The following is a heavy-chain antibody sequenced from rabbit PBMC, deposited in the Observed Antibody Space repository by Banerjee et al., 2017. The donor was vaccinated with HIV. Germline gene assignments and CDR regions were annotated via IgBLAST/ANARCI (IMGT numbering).Heavy chain of an antibody. Sequence: SFSSSYYICWVRQAPGKGLEWIACIYTGSGSALYVSWAKGRFTISKTSSTTVTLQMTSLTAADTATYFCARDTYASSSDYYPFYFNLWGQGTLVTVS. J-gene: IGHJ4*01. V-gene: IGHV1S40*01. CDR2: IYTGSGSA. CDR1: SFSSSYY. CDR3: ARDTYASSSDYYPFYFNL. D-gene: IGHD1-1*01.